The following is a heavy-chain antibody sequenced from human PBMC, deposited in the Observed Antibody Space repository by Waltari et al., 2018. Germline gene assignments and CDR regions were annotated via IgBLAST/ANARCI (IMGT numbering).Heavy chain of an antibody. Sequence: EVQLVESGGGLVQPGGSLRLSCAAYGFTFSSYWMHWVRQAPGKGLVWVSRINSDGSSTSYADSVKGRFTISRDNAKNTLYLQMNSLRAEDTAVYYCARDLGGYSGYEVRFDYWGQGTLVTVSS. D-gene: IGHD5-12*01. J-gene: IGHJ4*02. CDR3: ARDLGGYSGYEVRFDY. CDR2: INSDGSST. V-gene: IGHV3-74*01. CDR1: GFTFSSYW.